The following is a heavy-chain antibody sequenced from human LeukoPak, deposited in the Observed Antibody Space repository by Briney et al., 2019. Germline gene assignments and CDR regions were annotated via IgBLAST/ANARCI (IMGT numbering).Heavy chain of an antibody. CDR3: ARDHSSSGEGNWFNP. CDR1: GGTFSSYA. CDR2: IIPIFGTA. D-gene: IGHD6-6*01. J-gene: IGHJ5*02. V-gene: IGHV1-69*05. Sequence: AVKVSCKASGGTFSSYAISGVRQAPGQGLEWMGRIIPIFGTANYAQKFQGRVTIATDESTSTAYMELSSLRSEDTAVYYCARDHSSSGEGNWFNPWGQGTLVTVSS.